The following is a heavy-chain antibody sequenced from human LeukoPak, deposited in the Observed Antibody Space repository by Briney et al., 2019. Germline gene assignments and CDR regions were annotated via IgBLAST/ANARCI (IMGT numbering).Heavy chain of an antibody. CDR2: IYHRGNI. CDR3: ARDRVASPWHYFDS. V-gene: IGHV4-4*02. Sequence: PSETLSLTCAVSGDSISSSNWWSWVRQPPGKGLEWLGEIYHRGNIDYNPSFKSRITISIDKSKNQFSLKLSSVTAADTAVYYCARDRVASPWHYFDSWGQGTLVTVSS. D-gene: IGHD3-3*02. J-gene: IGHJ4*02. CDR1: GDSISSSNW.